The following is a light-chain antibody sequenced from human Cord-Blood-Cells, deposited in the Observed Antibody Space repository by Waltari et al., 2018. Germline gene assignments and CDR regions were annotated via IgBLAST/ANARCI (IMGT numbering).Light chain of an antibody. Sequence: QSVLTQPPSASGTPGQRVTISCSGRSSNIGSNTVNWHQQLPGTAPKLPIYSNNKRPSGVPDRFSGSKSGTSASLAISGLQSEDEADYYCAAWDDSLNGWVFGGGTKLTVL. J-gene: IGLJ3*02. CDR2: SNN. CDR1: SSNIGSNT. CDR3: AAWDDSLNGWV. V-gene: IGLV1-44*01.